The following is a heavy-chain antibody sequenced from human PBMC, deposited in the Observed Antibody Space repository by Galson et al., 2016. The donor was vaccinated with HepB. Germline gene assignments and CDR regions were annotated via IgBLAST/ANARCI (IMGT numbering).Heavy chain of an antibody. D-gene: IGHD1-1*01. Sequence: SLRLSCAASGFTFSSYSMNWVRQAPGKGLEWVSSISSSSTYIYYADSVKGRFTISRDNAKNSLFLQMNSLRAEDTAVYYCQLSGSGTVTTSSSYHGMDVWGQGTTVTVSS. CDR3: QLSGSGTVTTSSSYHGMDV. CDR2: ISSSSTYI. CDR1: GFTFSSYS. J-gene: IGHJ6*02. V-gene: IGHV3-21*01.